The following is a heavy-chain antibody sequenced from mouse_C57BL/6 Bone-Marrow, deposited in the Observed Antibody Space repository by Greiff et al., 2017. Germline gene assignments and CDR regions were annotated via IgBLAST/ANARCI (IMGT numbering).Heavy chain of an antibody. J-gene: IGHJ2*01. CDR2: IDPSDSYT. CDR3: ASGGYYYFDY. V-gene: IGHV1-50*01. Sequence: QVQLQQPGAELVKPGASVKLSCKASGYTFTSYWMQWVKQRPGQGLEWIGEIDPSDSYTNYNQKFKGKATLTVDTSSSTAYMQLSSLTSEDSAVYYCASGGYYYFDYWDQGTTLTVSS. CDR1: GYTFTSYW. D-gene: IGHD2-3*01.